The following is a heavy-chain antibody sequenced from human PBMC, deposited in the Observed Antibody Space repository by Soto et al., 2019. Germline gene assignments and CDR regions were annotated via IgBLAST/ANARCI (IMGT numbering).Heavy chain of an antibody. CDR2: IYPGDSDT. CDR3: ARHALEYYYDSSGYYPYFDY. CDR1: GYSFTSYW. D-gene: IGHD3-22*01. J-gene: IGHJ4*02. Sequence: GESLKSSCKGSGYSFTSYWIGWVRQMPGKGLEWMGIIYPGDSDTRYSPSFQGQVTISADKSISTAYLQWSSLKASDTAMYYCARHALEYYYDSSGYYPYFDYWGQGTLVTVSS. V-gene: IGHV5-51*01.